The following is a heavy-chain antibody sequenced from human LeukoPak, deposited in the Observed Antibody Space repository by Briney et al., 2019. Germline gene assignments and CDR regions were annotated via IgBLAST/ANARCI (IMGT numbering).Heavy chain of an antibody. Sequence: ASVKVSCKASGYTFTSYAMNWVRQAPGQGLEWMGWINTNTGNPTYAQGFTGRFVFSLDTSVSTTYLQITSLKAEDTALYYCARQIATAGPYWGQGTLVTVSS. CDR3: ARQIATAGPY. CDR2: INTNTGNP. J-gene: IGHJ4*02. D-gene: IGHD6-13*01. V-gene: IGHV7-4-1*02. CDR1: GYTFTSYA.